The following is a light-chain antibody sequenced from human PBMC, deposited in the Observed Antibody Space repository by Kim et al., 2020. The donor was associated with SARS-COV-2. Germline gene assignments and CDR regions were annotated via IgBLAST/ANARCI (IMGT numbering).Light chain of an antibody. J-gene: IGKJ1*01. CDR1: QSISTW. CDR2: KAS. V-gene: IGKV1-5*03. CDR3: QQYNSYPWT. Sequence: AYVGDRVTISCRASQSISTWLAWYQQKPGKAPKLLIYKASSLESGVPSRFSGSGSGTEFTLTVSSLQPDDFATYHCQQYNSYPWTFGQGTKVDIK.